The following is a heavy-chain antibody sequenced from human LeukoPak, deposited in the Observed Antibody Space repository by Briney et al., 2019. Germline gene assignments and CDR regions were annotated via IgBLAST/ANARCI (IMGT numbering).Heavy chain of an antibody. CDR2: IGIGGTTI. Sequence: GGSLRLSCAASGFTFSSYTLNWVRQAPGKGLEWVAYIGIGGTTIHYADSLRGRFTISRDNAKNSLFLQMHSLRAEDTAVYYCATLTTVTHDAFDIWGQGTMVTVSS. CDR1: GFTFSSYT. CDR3: ATLTTVTHDAFDI. V-gene: IGHV3-48*04. D-gene: IGHD4-17*01. J-gene: IGHJ3*02.